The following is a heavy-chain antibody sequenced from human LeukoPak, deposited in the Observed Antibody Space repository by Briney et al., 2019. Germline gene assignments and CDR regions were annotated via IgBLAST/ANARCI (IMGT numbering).Heavy chain of an antibody. V-gene: IGHV1-69*04. Sequence: SVKVSCKASGGTFSSYAISWVRQAPGQGLEWMGRIIPILGIANYAQKFQGRVTITADKSTSTAYMELSSLRSEDTAVYYCARHEWLRRTTEDAFDIWGQGTMVTVSS. J-gene: IGHJ3*02. CDR1: GGTFSSYA. CDR3: ARHEWLRRTTEDAFDI. D-gene: IGHD5-12*01. CDR2: IIPILGIA.